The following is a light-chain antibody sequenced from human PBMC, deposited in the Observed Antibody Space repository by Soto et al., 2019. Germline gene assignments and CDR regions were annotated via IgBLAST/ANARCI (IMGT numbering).Light chain of an antibody. CDR1: SSDVGGYNF. J-gene: IGLJ1*01. Sequence: QSALTQPASVSGSPGQSITISCTGTSSDVGGYNFVSWYRQHPDKATKLMIFEVSNRPSGVSNRFSGSKSGNTASLTISGLQAEDEADYYCSSYTSGSTPYVFGTGTKLTVL. CDR2: EVS. V-gene: IGLV2-14*01. CDR3: SSYTSGSTPYV.